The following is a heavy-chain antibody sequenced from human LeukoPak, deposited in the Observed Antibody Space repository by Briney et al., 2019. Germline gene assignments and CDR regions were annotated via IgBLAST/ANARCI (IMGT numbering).Heavy chain of an antibody. Sequence: ASVKVSCKASGYTFTSYYMHWVRQAPGQGLEWMGIINPSGGSTSYAQKFQGRVTMTRDTSTSTVYMELSSLRSEDTAVYYCAGRQRWLQSLDYWGQGTLVTVSS. V-gene: IGHV1-46*01. CDR1: GYTFTSYY. CDR3: AGRQRWLQSLDY. CDR2: INPSGGST. D-gene: IGHD5-24*01. J-gene: IGHJ4*02.